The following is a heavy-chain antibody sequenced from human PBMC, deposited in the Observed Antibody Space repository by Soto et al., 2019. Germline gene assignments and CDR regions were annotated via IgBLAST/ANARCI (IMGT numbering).Heavy chain of an antibody. CDR1: GFNFSDYY. V-gene: IGHV3-11*01. J-gene: IGHJ4*02. CDR3: ATGLKDASNRPSFDS. CDR2: ILSLESHK. Sequence: GGSLRLSFSGSGFNFSDYYMNWIRQTPVRGLEWVSSILSLESHKYYAASVMGRFSISRDNAQNSLFLQMNNLRAEDTGIYFCATGLKDASNRPSFDSWGPGTPVTVSS. D-gene: IGHD3-16*01.